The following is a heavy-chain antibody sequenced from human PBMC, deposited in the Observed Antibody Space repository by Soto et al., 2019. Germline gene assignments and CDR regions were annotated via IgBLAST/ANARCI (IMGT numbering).Heavy chain of an antibody. CDR2: INHSGST. J-gene: IGHJ6*03. V-gene: IGHV4-34*01. CDR1: GGSFSGYY. D-gene: IGHD2-2*01. Sequence: PSETLSLTCAVYGGSFSGYYWSWIRQPPGKGLEWIGEINHSGSTNYNPSLKSRVTISVDTSKNQFSLKLSSVTAADTAVYYCARRRYCSSTSCYRPTYYMDVWGKGTTVTVSS. CDR3: ARRRYCSSTSCYRPTYYMDV.